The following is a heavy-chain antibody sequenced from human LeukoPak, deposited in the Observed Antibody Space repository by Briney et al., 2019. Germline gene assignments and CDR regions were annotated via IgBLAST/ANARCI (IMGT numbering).Heavy chain of an antibody. Sequence: GGSLRLSCAASGFTFSSYSMNWVRQAPGKGLEWVSSITGDSKYIYYADSVRGRFTISRDNAKNSLYLQMNSLRGEDTAVYYCARDFDYGDYWGQGTLVTVSS. CDR3: ARDFDYGDY. CDR1: GFTFSSYS. V-gene: IGHV3-21*01. CDR2: ITGDSKYI. J-gene: IGHJ4*02.